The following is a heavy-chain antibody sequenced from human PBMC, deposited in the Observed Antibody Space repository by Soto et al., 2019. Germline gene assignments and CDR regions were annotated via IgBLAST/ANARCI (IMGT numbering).Heavy chain of an antibody. CDR2: IWYDGSNK. CDR3: VRDRYSSSRWFDP. CDR1: GFTFGSHG. Sequence: GGSLRLSCSASGFTFGSHGMHWVRQAPGKGLEWVAVIWYDGSNKYYADSVKGRFTISRDNSKNTLYLQMNSLRAEDTAVYYCVRDRYSSSRWFDPWGQGTPVTVSS. D-gene: IGHD3-22*01. J-gene: IGHJ5*02. V-gene: IGHV3-33*01.